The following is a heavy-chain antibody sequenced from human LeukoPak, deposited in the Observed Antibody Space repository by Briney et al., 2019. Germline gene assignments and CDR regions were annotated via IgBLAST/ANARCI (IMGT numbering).Heavy chain of an antibody. D-gene: IGHD2-2*01. J-gene: IGHJ5*02. CDR1: GGSISSSSYY. Sequence: SETLSLTCTVSGGSISSSSYYWGWIRQPPGKGLEWIGSIYYSGSTYYNPSLKSRVTISVDTSKNQFSLKLSPVTAADTAVYYCARKIVVVPAASAGWFDPWGQGTLVTVSS. CDR3: ARKIVVVPAASAGWFDP. CDR2: IYYSGST. V-gene: IGHV4-39*07.